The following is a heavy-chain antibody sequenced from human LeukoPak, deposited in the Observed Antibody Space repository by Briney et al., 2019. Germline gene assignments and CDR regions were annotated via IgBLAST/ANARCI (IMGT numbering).Heavy chain of an antibody. V-gene: IGHV4-39*07. D-gene: IGHD5-12*01. Sequence: PSETLSLTCTVSGGSISSSSYYWGWIRQPPGKGLEWIGSIYCSGSTYYNPSLKSRVTISVDTSKNQFSLKLSSVTAADTAVYYCARDLLPDIVATISYLDYWGQGTLVTVSS. CDR2: IYCSGST. J-gene: IGHJ4*02. CDR1: GGSISSSSYY. CDR3: ARDLLPDIVATISYLDY.